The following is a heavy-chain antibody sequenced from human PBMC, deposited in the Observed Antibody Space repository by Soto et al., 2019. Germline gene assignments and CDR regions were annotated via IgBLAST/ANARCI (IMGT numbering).Heavy chain of an antibody. V-gene: IGHV1-18*04. D-gene: IGHD3-10*01. CDR1: GYNFLNYG. J-gene: IGHJ4*02. CDR3: ARDHGGATMALLY. CDR2: ISVYHGNT. Sequence: ASVKVSCRTSGYNFLNYGMSWVRQAPGQGPEWMGWISVYHGNTIYAQNFQGRVTMTTDTSTSTAYMELTSLRSDDTGVYYCARDHGGATMALLYWGQGTLVTVSS.